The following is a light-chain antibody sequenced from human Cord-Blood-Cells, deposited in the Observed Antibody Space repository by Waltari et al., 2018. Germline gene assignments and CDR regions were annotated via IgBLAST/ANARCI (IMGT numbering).Light chain of an antibody. J-gene: IGLJ2*01. Sequence: QSALTQPPSASGSPGRSVTIPCTGTSSYVGGYNYVPWYQQHPGKAPKLMIYEVSKRPSGVPDRFSGSKSGNTASLTVSGLQAEDEADYYCSSYAGSNNVVFGGGTKLTVL. V-gene: IGLV2-8*01. CDR1: SSYVGGYNY. CDR2: EVS. CDR3: SSYAGSNNVV.